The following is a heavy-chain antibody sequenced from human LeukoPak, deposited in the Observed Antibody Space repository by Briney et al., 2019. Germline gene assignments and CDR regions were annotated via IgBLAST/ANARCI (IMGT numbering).Heavy chain of an antibody. CDR3: ARVGDLWSYYYYNMDV. Sequence: GGSLRLSCAASGFSVSSNYMSWVRQAPGKGLEWVSFIYSGGTTYYADSVKGRFTISRDTSMNTLYLQMNSLRAEDTATYYCARVGDLWSYYYYNMDVWGQGTTVTVSS. CDR1: GFSVSSNY. D-gene: IGHD3-3*01. V-gene: IGHV3-53*01. J-gene: IGHJ6*02. CDR2: IYSGGTT.